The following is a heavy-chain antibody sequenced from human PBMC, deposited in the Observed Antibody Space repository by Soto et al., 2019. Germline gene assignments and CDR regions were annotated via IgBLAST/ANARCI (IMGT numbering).Heavy chain of an antibody. J-gene: IGHJ4*02. CDR2: IYSSGST. D-gene: IGHD6-19*01. V-gene: IGHV4-59*01. Sequence: PSETLSLTCTVSGGCIGSYYWSWIRQPPGKGLDWIGYIYSSGSTNYNPSLKSRVTISVDTSKNEFSLKLTSVTAADTAVYYCARFSGWYSAFDYWGQGTPVTVS. CDR1: GGCIGSYY. CDR3: ARFSGWYSAFDY.